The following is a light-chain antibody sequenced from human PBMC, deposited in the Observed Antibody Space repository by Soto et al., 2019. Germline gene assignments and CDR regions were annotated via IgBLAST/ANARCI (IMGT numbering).Light chain of an antibody. Sequence: EIVLTQSPGTLSLSPGERATLSCRASQSVSSSYLARYPQKPGQAPRLLIYGASSRATGIPHRFSGSGSWTDFNSTNNQPEAEDFSGYFRQPYGYSPPYTFGQGTKLEIK. CDR3: QPYGYSPPYT. CDR2: GAS. CDR1: QSVSSSY. V-gene: IGKV3-20*01. J-gene: IGKJ2*01.